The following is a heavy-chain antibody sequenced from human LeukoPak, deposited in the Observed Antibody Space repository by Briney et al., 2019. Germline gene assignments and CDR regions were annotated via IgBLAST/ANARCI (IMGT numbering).Heavy chain of an antibody. D-gene: IGHD3-22*01. Sequence: GASVKVSCRASGYIFTGYYMHWVRQAPGQGLEWMGWINPNSGDTNFAQKFQGRVTMTRDTSISTAYMELSRLRSDDTAVYYCARYYYDSSGPDYWGQGTLVTVSS. CDR1: GYIFTGYY. V-gene: IGHV1-2*02. CDR2: INPNSGDT. J-gene: IGHJ4*02. CDR3: ARYYYDSSGPDY.